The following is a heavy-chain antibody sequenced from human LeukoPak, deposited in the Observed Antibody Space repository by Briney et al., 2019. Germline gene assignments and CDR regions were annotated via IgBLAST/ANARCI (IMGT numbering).Heavy chain of an antibody. CDR1: GGTFSSYA. Sequence: GASVKVSCKASGGTFSSYAISWVRQAPGQGLEWMGRIIPILGIANYAQKFQGRVTMTEDTSTDTAYMELSSLRSEDTAVYYCATDCSSTSCYNAFDIWGQGTMVTVSS. V-gene: IGHV1-69*04. J-gene: IGHJ3*02. CDR2: IIPILGIA. D-gene: IGHD2-2*02. CDR3: ATDCSSTSCYNAFDI.